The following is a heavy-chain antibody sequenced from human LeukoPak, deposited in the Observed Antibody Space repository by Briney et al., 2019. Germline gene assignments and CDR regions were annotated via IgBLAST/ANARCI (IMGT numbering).Heavy chain of an antibody. V-gene: IGHV3-21*01. J-gene: IGHJ4*02. Sequence: GGFLRLSCAASGFTFSSYSMNWVRQAPGKGLEWVSSISSSSSYIYYADSVKGRFTISRDNAKNSLYLQMNSLRAEDTAVYYCARAGIAAAGTTGFGYWGQGTLVTVSS. D-gene: IGHD6-13*01. CDR3: ARAGIAAAGTTGFGY. CDR1: GFTFSSYS. CDR2: ISSSSSYI.